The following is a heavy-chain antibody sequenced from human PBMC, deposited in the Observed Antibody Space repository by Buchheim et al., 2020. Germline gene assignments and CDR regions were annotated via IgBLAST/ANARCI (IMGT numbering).Heavy chain of an antibody. J-gene: IGHJ4*02. CDR2: INHSGIT. V-gene: IGHV4-34*01. CDR3: ASARTGWYPMGI. CDR1: GGSFSDYV. D-gene: IGHD6-19*01. Sequence: QVQLQQWGAGLLKPSETLSLTCAVYGGSFSDYVWNWIRQPPGKGLEWIGEINHSGITKYNPSLMSRVTILLDTSKTQFSLKLTSVTAADTAVYHCASARTGWYPMGIWDQGTL.